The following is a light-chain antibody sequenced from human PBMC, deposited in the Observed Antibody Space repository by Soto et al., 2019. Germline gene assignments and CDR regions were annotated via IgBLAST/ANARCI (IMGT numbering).Light chain of an antibody. CDR2: GTS. Sequence: EIVMTQSPATLSVSPGEIATLSFRSSQSLTTNLAWYQQKPGQAPRLLIYGTSIRATGIPDRFSGSGSGTDFTLTIRRLEPEDFAVYYCQQNGRSPPWKCGQGTKGDNK. CDR3: QQNGRSPPWK. J-gene: IGKJ1*01. CDR1: QSLTTN. V-gene: IGKV3-20*01.